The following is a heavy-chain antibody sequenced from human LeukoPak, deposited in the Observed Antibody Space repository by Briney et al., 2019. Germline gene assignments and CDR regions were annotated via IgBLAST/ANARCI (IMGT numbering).Heavy chain of an antibody. D-gene: IGHD6-19*01. CDR2: ISGYNGHT. Sequence: GASVKVSCKASGYSFTTYGISWVRQAPGQGLEWTGWISGYNGHTMYAQKLQGRVSMTTDTSTSTAYMEPRSLTSDDTAVYYCARVGYSSGSAAYWYFDLWGRGTLVTVSS. CDR3: ARVGYSSGSAAYWYFDL. CDR1: GYSFTTYG. V-gene: IGHV1-18*01. J-gene: IGHJ2*01.